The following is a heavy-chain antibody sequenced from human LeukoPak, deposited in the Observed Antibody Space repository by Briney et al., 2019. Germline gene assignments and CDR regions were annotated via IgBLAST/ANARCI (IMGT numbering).Heavy chain of an antibody. CDR2: ISSSSTTI. CDR1: GFTFSSYN. J-gene: IGHJ4*02. Sequence: PGGSLRLSCAASGFTFSSYNMNWVRQAPGKGLEWVSYISSSSTTIYYADSVKGRSTISRDNAKNSLYLHLNSLRDEDTAVYHCAREFTSSSGSVSDYWGQGTLVTVSS. CDR3: AREFTSSSGSVSDY. D-gene: IGHD6-6*01. V-gene: IGHV3-48*02.